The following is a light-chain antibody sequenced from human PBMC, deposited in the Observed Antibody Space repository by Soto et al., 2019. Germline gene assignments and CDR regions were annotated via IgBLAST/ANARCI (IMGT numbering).Light chain of an antibody. CDR3: QQYNNWTWT. CDR1: QSVTSN. V-gene: IGKV3-15*01. Sequence: EILMTQSPATLSVSPGERATLSCRASQSVTSNLAWYQQKPGQAPRLLIYGASTRSTGIPARFSGSGSGTEFTLTISSLQSEDFAVYYCQQYNNWTWTFGQGTKVDIK. J-gene: IGKJ1*01. CDR2: GAS.